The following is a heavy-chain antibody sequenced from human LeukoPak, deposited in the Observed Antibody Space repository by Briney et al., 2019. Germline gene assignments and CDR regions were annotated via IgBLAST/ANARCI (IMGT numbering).Heavy chain of an antibody. CDR3: ARDVRRYYYDSSGYLY. CDR1: GFTFSSYA. J-gene: IGHJ4*02. Sequence: PGGSLRLSCAASGFTFSSYAMSWVRQAPGKGLEWVSAISGSGGSTCYADSVKGRFTISRDNSKNTLYLQMNSLRAEDTAVYYCARDVRRYYYDSSGYLYWGQGTLVTVSS. CDR2: ISGSGGST. D-gene: IGHD3-22*01. V-gene: IGHV3-23*01.